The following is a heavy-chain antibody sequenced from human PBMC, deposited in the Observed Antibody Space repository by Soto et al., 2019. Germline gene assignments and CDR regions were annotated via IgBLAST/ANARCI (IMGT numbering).Heavy chain of an antibody. D-gene: IGHD2-15*01. CDR1: GGTFSSYA. Sequence: GASVKVSCKASGGTFSSYAISWVRQAPGQGLEWMGGIIPIFGTANYAQKFQGRVTITADKSTSTAYMELSSLRSEDTAVYYCARLMVEEIYYYYGMDVWGQGTTVTVSS. V-gene: IGHV1-69*06. CDR2: IIPIFGTA. CDR3: ARLMVEEIYYYYGMDV. J-gene: IGHJ6*02.